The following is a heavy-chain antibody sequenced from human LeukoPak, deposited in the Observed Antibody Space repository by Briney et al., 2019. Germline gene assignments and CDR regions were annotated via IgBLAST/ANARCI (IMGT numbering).Heavy chain of an antibody. Sequence: ASVKVSCKSSAYTFTGYYMHWVRQAPGQGLEWMGWINPNSGDTNYAQKFQGRVTMTRDTSINTAYMELSRLRFDDTAVYYCARDHDFWSGSPHYMDVWGKGTTVTVSS. CDR2: INPNSGDT. J-gene: IGHJ6*03. CDR3: ARDHDFWSGSPHYMDV. D-gene: IGHD3-3*01. V-gene: IGHV1-2*02. CDR1: AYTFTGYY.